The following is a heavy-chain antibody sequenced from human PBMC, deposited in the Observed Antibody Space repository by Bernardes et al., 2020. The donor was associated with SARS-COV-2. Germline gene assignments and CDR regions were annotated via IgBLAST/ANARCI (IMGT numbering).Heavy chain of an antibody. CDR1: GFTVSSNY. CDR2: IYSGGST. V-gene: IGHV3-66*02. J-gene: IGHJ5*02. D-gene: IGHD6-13*01. CDR3: ARDGSSSWYSWFDP. Sequence: GGSLRLSRAASGFTVSSNYMSWVRQAPGKGLEWVSVIYSGGSTYYADSVKGRFTISRDNSKNTLYLQMNSLRAEDTAVYYCARDGSSSWYSWFDPWGQGTLVTVSS.